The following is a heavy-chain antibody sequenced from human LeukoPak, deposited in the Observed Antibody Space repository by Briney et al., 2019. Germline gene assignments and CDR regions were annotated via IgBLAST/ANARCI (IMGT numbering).Heavy chain of an antibody. Sequence: PSETLSLTCTVSGGSISSNSYYWGWIRQPPGKGLEWIGSIYHSGSTNYNPSLKSRVTISVDKSKNQFSLKLSSVTAADTAVYYCARVDEGSSGWSDDAFDIWGQGTMVTVSS. CDR2: IYHSGST. V-gene: IGHV4-39*07. J-gene: IGHJ3*02. D-gene: IGHD6-19*01. CDR1: GGSISSNSYY. CDR3: ARVDEGSSGWSDDAFDI.